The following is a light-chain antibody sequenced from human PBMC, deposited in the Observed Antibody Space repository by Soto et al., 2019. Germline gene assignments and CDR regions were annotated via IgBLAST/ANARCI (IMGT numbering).Light chain of an antibody. Sequence: EMVMTQSPATLSVSPGERATLSCRASQSVSSNLAWYQQKPGQAPRLLIYGASTRATGIPARFSGSGSGTEFTLTISSLQSEDFAVYYCQQYNNWTLGQGTKVDIK. CDR3: QQYNNWT. CDR2: GAS. J-gene: IGKJ1*01. CDR1: QSVSSN. V-gene: IGKV3-15*01.